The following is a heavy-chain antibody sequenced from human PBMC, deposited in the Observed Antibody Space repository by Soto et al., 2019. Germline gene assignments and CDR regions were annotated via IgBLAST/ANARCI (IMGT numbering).Heavy chain of an antibody. D-gene: IGHD2-15*01. V-gene: IGHV4-34*01. CDR2: INHSGST. Sequence: SETLSLTCAVYGGSFSGYYWSWIRQPPGKGLEWIGEINHSGSTNYNPSLKSRVTISVDTSKNQFSLKLSSVTAADTAVYYCATEIQTYCSGGSCYSPVIDYWGQGTLVTVSS. CDR3: ATEIQTYCSGGSCYSPVIDY. CDR1: GGSFSGYY. J-gene: IGHJ4*02.